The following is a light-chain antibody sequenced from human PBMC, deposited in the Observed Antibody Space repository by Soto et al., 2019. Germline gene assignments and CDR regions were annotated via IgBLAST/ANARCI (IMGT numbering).Light chain of an antibody. CDR3: QSYDSSLSGSV. V-gene: IGLV1-40*01. Sequence: QSVLTQPPSVSGAPGQRVTISCSGSSSNIGAGYGVHWYQQLPGTAPKLLIYGNNNRPSGVPDRISGSKSGTSASLAITGLQAEDEADYYCQSYDSSLSGSVFGGGTKVTVL. CDR1: SSNIGAGYG. CDR2: GNN. J-gene: IGLJ2*01.